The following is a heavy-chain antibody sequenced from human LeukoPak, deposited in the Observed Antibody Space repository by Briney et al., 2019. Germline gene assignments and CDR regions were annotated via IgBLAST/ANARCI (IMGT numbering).Heavy chain of an antibody. CDR1: GFTVSSNY. Sequence: GGSLRLSCAASGFTVSSNYMNWVRQAPGKGLEWVSSISSSSSYIYYADSVKGRFTISRDNAKNSLYLQMNSLRAEDTAVYYCARVQNEWQLLPGFDYWGQGTLVTVSS. D-gene: IGHD1-26*01. CDR3: ARVQNEWQLLPGFDY. CDR2: ISSSSSYI. V-gene: IGHV3-21*01. J-gene: IGHJ4*02.